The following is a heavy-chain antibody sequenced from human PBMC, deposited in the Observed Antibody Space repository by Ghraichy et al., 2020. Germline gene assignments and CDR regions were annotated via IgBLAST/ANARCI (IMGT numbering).Heavy chain of an antibody. CDR1: GGSISTYF. V-gene: IGHV4-4*07. D-gene: IGHD4-11*01. CDR3: VGEDYGNYFYYYGLDV. Sequence: SETLSLTCPVSGGSISTYFWTWIRQPAGKRLEWIGRIYGSGSTNYNPSLKSRVTMSLDMSKNQFSLNLNCVTAADTAGYYCVGEDYGNYFYYYGLDVWGQGTSVTVSS. J-gene: IGHJ6*02. CDR2: IYGSGST.